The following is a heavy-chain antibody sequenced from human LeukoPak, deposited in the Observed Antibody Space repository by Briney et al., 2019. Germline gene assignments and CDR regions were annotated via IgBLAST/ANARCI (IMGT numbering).Heavy chain of an antibody. Sequence: SETLSLTCTVSGGSISSYYWSWLRQPPGKGLEWIGYMYYGGSTNYNPSLKSRVTISVDTSKNQFSLKLSSVTAADTAVYYCARDRDSSGYYDAFDIWGQGTMVTVSS. J-gene: IGHJ3*02. CDR1: GGSISSYY. CDR2: MYYGGST. V-gene: IGHV4-59*01. D-gene: IGHD3-22*01. CDR3: ARDRDSSGYYDAFDI.